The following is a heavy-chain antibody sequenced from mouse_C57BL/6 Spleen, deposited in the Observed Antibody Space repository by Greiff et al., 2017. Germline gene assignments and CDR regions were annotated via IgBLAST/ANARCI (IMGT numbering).Heavy chain of an antibody. CDR3: AKCNYEGAMDY. D-gene: IGHD2-1*01. CDR2: ISSGSSTI. J-gene: IGHJ4*01. CDR1: GFTFSDYG. V-gene: IGHV5-17*01. Sequence: EVQRVESGGGLVKPGGSLKLSCAASGFTFSDYGMHWVRQAPEKGLEWVAYISSGSSTIYYADTVKGRFTISRDNAENTLFLQMTSLRSEDTAMYYCAKCNYEGAMDYWGQGTSVTVSS.